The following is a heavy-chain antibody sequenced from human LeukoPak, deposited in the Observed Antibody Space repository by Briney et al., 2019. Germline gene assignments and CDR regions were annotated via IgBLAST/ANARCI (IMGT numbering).Heavy chain of an antibody. CDR1: GFTFSSYG. D-gene: IGHD3-22*01. Sequence: GSLRLSCAASGFTFSSYGMHWVRQAPGKGLEWVAVISYDGSNKYYADSVKGRFTISRDNSKNTLYLQMNSLRAEDTAVYYCAKGDDYYDSSGYWSFYFDYWGQGTLVTVSS. J-gene: IGHJ4*02. V-gene: IGHV3-30*18. CDR3: AKGDDYYDSSGYWSFYFDY. CDR2: ISYDGSNK.